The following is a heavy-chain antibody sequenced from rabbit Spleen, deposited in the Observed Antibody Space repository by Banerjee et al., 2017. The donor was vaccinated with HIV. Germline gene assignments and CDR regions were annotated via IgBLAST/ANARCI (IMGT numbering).Heavy chain of an antibody. J-gene: IGHJ4*01. CDR1: GLDFSNSYW. CDR2: IDVSGGSTT. V-gene: IGHV1S40*01. D-gene: IGHD4-2*01. CDR3: ARDAAGREDFNL. Sequence: QSLEECGGDLVKPGASLTLTCKASGLDFSNSYWICWVRQAPGKGLEWIACIDVSGGSTTHYASWAKGRFTVSKTSSTTATLQMTSLTVADTATYFCARDAAGREDFNLWGPGTLVTVS.